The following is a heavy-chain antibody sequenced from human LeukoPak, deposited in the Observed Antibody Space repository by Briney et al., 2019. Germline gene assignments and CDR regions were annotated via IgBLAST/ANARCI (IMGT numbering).Heavy chain of an antibody. J-gene: IGHJ4*02. V-gene: IGHV3-48*01. D-gene: IGHD3-10*01. CDR1: GFTFSSYS. CDR2: ISSGSSTI. Sequence: GGSLRLSCAASGFTFSSYSMNWVRQAPGKGLEWVSYISSGSSTIYYADSVKGRFTISRDNAKNSLYLQMNSLRAEDTAVYYCARDAGMVSGSFDYWGQGTLVTVSS. CDR3: ARDAGMVSGSFDY.